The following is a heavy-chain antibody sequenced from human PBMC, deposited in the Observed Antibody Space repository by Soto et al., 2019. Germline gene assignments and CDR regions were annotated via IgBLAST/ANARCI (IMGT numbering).Heavy chain of an antibody. CDR3: AREAWYYDRSGYFVALYFVL. V-gene: IGHV1-69*01. CDR1: GGTVSSYV. CDR2: IIPIFGTA. J-gene: IGHJ2*01. D-gene: IGHD3-22*01. Sequence: QVQLVQSGAEVKKPGSSVKVSCKASGGTVSSYVISWVRQAPGQGLEWMGGIIPIFGTANYAQKFQGRVTITAYESISTVYMELCSLRSDDSALYYCAREAWYYDRSGYFVALYFVLWGRGTLVTVSS.